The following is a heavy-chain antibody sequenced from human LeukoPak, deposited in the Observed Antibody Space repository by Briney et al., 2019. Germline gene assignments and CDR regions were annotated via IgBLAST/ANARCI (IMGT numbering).Heavy chain of an antibody. D-gene: IGHD7-27*01. J-gene: IGHJ5*02. CDR2: ISAYNGNT. V-gene: IGHV1-18*01. CDR3: ARVKGLPLGKPTLNWFDP. Sequence: ASVKVSFKASGYTFTSYGISWVRQAPGQGLEWMGWISAYNGNTNYAQKLQGRVTMTTDTSTSTAYMELRSLRSDDTAVYYCARVKGLPLGKPTLNWFDPWGQGTLVTVSS. CDR1: GYTFTSYG.